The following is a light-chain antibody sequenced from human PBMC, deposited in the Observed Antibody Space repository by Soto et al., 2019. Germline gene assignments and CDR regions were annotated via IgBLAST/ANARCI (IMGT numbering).Light chain of an antibody. CDR3: LHDYCFSGA. CDR2: KAS. Sequence: TLSFSLVVRVTIPCRASQTIGSWLAWYQQKPGKAPKYLIYKASTLKSGVPSRFSGSGSGTEFTLTINSLQPDDFATYFCLHDYCFSGAFGLGTKVDIK. CDR1: QTIGSW. J-gene: IGKJ1*01. V-gene: IGKV1-5*03.